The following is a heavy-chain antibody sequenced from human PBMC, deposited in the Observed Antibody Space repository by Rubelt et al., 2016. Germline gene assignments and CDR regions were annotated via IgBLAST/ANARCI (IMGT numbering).Heavy chain of an antibody. V-gene: IGHV3-7*04. CDR2: IKQDGSGK. J-gene: IGHJ3*02. D-gene: IGHD4-11*01. Sequence: EVQLVESGGGLVQPGGSLRLSCAASGFTFSSYAMSWVRQAPGKGLEWVANIKQDGSGKYYVDSVKGRFTISRDNAKNSLYLQMNSLRAEDTAVYYCARVQGAFDIWGQGTMVTVSS. CDR1: GFTFSSYA. CDR3: ARVQGAFDI.